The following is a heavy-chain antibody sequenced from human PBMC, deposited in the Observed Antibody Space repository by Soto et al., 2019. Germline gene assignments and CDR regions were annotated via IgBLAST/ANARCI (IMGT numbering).Heavy chain of an antibody. Sequence: SETLSLTCTVSGDSISSGGYSWNWIRQPPGKGLEWIGYIYHSGSAYYNPSLKSRVTISVDRSKNQFSLNLSSVTAADTAVYYCARKVDYGGSAYWGQGILVTVSS. CDR1: GDSISSGGYS. CDR2: IYHSGSA. CDR3: ARKVDYGGSAY. J-gene: IGHJ4*02. D-gene: IGHD4-17*01. V-gene: IGHV4-30-2*01.